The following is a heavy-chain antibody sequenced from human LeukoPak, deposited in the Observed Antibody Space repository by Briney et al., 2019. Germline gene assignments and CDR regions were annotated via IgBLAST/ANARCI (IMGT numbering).Heavy chain of an antibody. CDR3: ARGRDGYRSFDY. Sequence: SETLSLTCTVSGDSISTSKSYWGWIRQPPLKGLEWIGSIYYTGNTYYNASLKSRVTISVDTSKNQFSLKLSSVTAADTAVYYCARGRDGYRSFDYWGQGTLVTVSS. CDR2: IYYTGNT. V-gene: IGHV4-39*07. D-gene: IGHD5-24*01. J-gene: IGHJ4*02. CDR1: GDSISTSKSY.